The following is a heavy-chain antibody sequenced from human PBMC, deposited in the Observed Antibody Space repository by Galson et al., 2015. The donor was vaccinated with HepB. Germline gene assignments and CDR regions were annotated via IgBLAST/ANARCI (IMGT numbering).Heavy chain of an antibody. J-gene: IGHJ4*02. Sequence: ETLSLTCTVSGGSVTSGSYYWSWIRQPPGKGLEWIGFIYYTGSTNYNPSLKGRVTISLDTSKNQFSLKLTSVTAADTAVYYWARLPVVGAPSYWGQGTLVTVSS. CDR2: IYYTGST. V-gene: IGHV4-61*01. D-gene: IGHD1-26*01. CDR1: GGSVTSGSYY. CDR3: ARLPVVGAPSY.